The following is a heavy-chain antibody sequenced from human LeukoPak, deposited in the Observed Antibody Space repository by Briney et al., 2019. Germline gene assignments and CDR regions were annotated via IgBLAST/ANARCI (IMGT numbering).Heavy chain of an antibody. CDR2: IYHSGST. CDR1: GGSISSSGYY. V-gene: IGHV4-30-2*01. D-gene: IGHD1-26*01. CDR3: ARDHGGSYSDY. Sequence: SQTLSLTCTVSGGSISSSGYYWSWIRQPPGKGLEWIGYIYHSGSTYNNPSLKSRVTISVDRSKNQFSLKLTSVTAPDTAVYYCARDHGGSYSDYWGQGTLVTVSS. J-gene: IGHJ4*02.